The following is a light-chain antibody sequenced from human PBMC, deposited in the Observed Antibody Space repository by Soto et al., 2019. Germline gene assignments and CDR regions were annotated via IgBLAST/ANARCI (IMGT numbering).Light chain of an antibody. CDR2: STN. CDR3: AAWYASLNADV. V-gene: IGLV1-44*01. Sequence: QSVLTQPPSASGTPGQRVTISCSGTSSNIGSNTVNWYQQLPGTAPKLLIFSTNHRRSAVPHRFSGAKSGTSAALAISGLQSDDEADYYCAAWYASLNADVFGTGTKLTVL. CDR1: SSNIGSNT. J-gene: IGLJ1*01.